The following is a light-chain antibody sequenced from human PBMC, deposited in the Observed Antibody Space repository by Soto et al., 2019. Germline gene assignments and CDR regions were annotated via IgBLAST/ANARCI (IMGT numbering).Light chain of an antibody. CDR2: GAS. CDR3: QQYGKSPPFT. V-gene: IGKV3-20*01. Sequence: EIVLTQSPGTLSLSPGERATLSCRASQSVSSTYIAWYQQQPGQAPRVLIYGASSRATGIPDRFSGSGSGTDFTLTISRREPEDFAVYFCQQYGKSPPFTFGQGTKVEIK. CDR1: QSVSSTY. J-gene: IGKJ2*01.